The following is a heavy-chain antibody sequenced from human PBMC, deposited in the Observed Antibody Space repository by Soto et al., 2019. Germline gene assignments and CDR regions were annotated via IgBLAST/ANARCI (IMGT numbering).Heavy chain of an antibody. CDR3: GTSVPPFSEVVCRNFGH. Sequence: EVQLLESGGGLVQPGGSLRLSCAASGFTFTTYAMSWVRQAPGKGLEWVSAISGSGGITYYAHSVKGRFTISRDSSQKTLELQINSRRAEDTAGYYCGTSVPPFSEVVCRNFGHWGQGTLVTVSS. V-gene: IGHV3-23*01. CDR2: ISGSGGIT. J-gene: IGHJ1*01. D-gene: IGHD2-15*01. CDR1: GFTFTTYA.